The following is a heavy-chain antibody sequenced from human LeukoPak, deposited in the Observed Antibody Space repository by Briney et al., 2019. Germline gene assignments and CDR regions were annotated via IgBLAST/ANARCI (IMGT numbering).Heavy chain of an antibody. CDR2: VTGSSTTI. CDR3: ARDVNGFSSTWYEY. J-gene: IGHJ4*02. D-gene: IGHD6-13*01. CDR1: GFTFSSYS. Sequence: GGSLRLSCAASGFTFSSYSMNWVRQAPGKGLEWVSYVTGSSTTIYYADSVKGRFTISRDNAKNSLYLQMNSLRAEDTALYYCARDVNGFSSTWYEYWGQGTLVTVSS. V-gene: IGHV3-48*01.